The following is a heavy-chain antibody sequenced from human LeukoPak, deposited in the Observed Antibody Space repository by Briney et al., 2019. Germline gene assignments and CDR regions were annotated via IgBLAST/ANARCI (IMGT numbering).Heavy chain of an antibody. V-gene: IGHV3-30*04. CDR2: ISYDGSDK. J-gene: IGHJ4*02. Sequence: PGGSLRLSCAASGFIFSAYSMHWVRQAPGKGLEWVTVISYDGSDKYYADSVKGRFTISRDNSKNTLYLQMNSLRAEDTAVYYCARAGSAIYYDTSACYTPFDYWGQGTLVTVSS. CDR3: ARAGSAIYYDTSACYTPFDY. CDR1: GFIFSAYS. D-gene: IGHD3-22*01.